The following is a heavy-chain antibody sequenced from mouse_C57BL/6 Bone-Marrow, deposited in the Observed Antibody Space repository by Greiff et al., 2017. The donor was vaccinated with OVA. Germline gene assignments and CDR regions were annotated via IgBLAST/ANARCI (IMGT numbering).Heavy chain of an antibody. Sequence: QVQLQQPGAELVKPGASVKLSCKASGYTFTSYWMHWVKQRPGRGLEWIGRIDPNSGCTKYNEKFKSKATLTVDKPSSTAYMQLSSLTSEDSAVYYCARETFYGYDEVPFAYWGQGTLVTVSA. V-gene: IGHV1-72*01. CDR2: IDPNSGCT. D-gene: IGHD2-2*01. CDR1: GYTFTSYW. CDR3: ARETFYGYDEVPFAY. J-gene: IGHJ3*01.